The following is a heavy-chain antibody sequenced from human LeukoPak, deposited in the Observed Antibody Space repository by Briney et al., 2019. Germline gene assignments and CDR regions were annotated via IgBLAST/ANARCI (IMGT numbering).Heavy chain of an antibody. CDR2: FDPEDGET. CDR3: ATVITIFGVVPYY. CDR1: GYSFTSNY. D-gene: IGHD3-3*01. J-gene: IGHJ4*02. Sequence: ASVKVSCKASGYSFTSNYIHWVRQAPGKGLEWMGGFDPEDGETIYAQKFQGRVTMTEDTSTDTAYMELSSLRSEDTAVYYCATVITIFGVVPYYWGQGTLVTVSS. V-gene: IGHV1-24*01.